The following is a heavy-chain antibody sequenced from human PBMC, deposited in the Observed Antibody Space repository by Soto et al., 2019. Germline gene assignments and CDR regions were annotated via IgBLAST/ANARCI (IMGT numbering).Heavy chain of an antibody. D-gene: IGHD1-26*01. CDR3: AATDLGACLRPLDY. CDR1: GFTFATSA. Sequence: QMQLVQSGPEVKKPGTSVKVSCKTSGFTFATSAIQWVRQARGQRLEWVGWIVVVSGNTNYAQKFQERVTITRDVSTSTAYMELSSLRSEDTAVYYCAATDLGACLRPLDYGGEGTLVTVSS. J-gene: IGHJ4*02. V-gene: IGHV1-58*02. CDR2: IVVVSGNT.